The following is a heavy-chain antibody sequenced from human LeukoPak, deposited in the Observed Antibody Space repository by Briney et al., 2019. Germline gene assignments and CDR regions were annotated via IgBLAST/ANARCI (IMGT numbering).Heavy chain of an antibody. CDR1: SGSISTYY. CDR3: ARRSPVGYNNFDF. CDR2: IYNSGTT. D-gene: IGHD5-18*01. J-gene: IGHJ4*02. V-gene: IGHV4-59*01. Sequence: KPSETLSLTCNVSSGSISTYYWNWIRQPPGKGLEWIGYIYNSGTTNYNPPLKSRVTISVHTSKNQFSLNLRSVTAADTAVYYCARRSPVGYNNFDFWGQGTLVAVSS.